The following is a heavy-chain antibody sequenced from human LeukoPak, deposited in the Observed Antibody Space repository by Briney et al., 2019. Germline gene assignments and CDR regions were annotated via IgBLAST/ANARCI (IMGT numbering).Heavy chain of an antibody. CDR1: GGTFSSYA. J-gene: IGHJ4*02. Sequence: ASVKVSCKASGGTFSSYAISWVRQAPGQGLEWMGGIIPIFGTANYAQKFQGRVTMTRDTSTSTVYMELSSLRSEDTAVYYCARVPGSYYEGDYFDYWGQGTLVTVSS. V-gene: IGHV1-69*05. CDR2: IIPIFGTA. D-gene: IGHD1-26*01. CDR3: ARVPGSYYEGDYFDY.